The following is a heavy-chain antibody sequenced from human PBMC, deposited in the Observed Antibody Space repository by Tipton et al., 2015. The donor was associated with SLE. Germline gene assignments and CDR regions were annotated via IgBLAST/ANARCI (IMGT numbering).Heavy chain of an antibody. V-gene: IGHV4-39*01. CDR1: GGSIISSSYN. J-gene: IGHJ4*02. Sequence: TLSLTCTVSGGSIISSSYNWGWIRQPPGKGLEWIASIYYSGSTSYNPSLKSRVTISLDTSKNQFSLKLNSVTAADTALYYCATYSRSSEGSVFDYWGQGALVTVSS. D-gene: IGHD6-6*01. CDR3: ATYSRSSEGSVFDY. CDR2: IYYSGST.